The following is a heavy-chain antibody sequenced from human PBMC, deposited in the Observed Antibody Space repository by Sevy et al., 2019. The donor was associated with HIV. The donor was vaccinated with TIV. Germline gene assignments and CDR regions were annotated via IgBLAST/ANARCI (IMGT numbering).Heavy chain of an antibody. Sequence: GGSLRLSCAASGFTVSSNYMSWVRQAPGKELEWVSVIYSEDSTYYADSVKGRFTISRDNSKNTLYLQMNSLRAEDTAVYYCATGIAAAAHSFDYWGQGTLVTVSS. D-gene: IGHD6-13*01. V-gene: IGHV3-53*01. J-gene: IGHJ4*02. CDR1: GFTVSSNY. CDR2: IYSEDST. CDR3: ATGIAAAAHSFDY.